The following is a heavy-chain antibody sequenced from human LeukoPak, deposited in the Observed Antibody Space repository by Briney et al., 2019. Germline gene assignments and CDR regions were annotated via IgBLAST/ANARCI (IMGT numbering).Heavy chain of an antibody. CDR2: IYYSGST. Sequence: SETLSLTCTVSGGSISSYYWSWIRKPPGKGLEWIGYIYYSGSTNYNPSLKSRVTISVDTSKNHFSLKLSSVTAADTAVYYCARGTTYYYDSSGYDYWGQGTLVTVSS. V-gene: IGHV4-59*01. J-gene: IGHJ4*02. D-gene: IGHD3-22*01. CDR3: ARGTTYYYDSSGYDY. CDR1: GGSISSYY.